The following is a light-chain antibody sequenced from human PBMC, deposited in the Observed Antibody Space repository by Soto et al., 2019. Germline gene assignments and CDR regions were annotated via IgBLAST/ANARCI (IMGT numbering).Light chain of an antibody. J-gene: IGKJ1*01. CDR1: QSVPSSY. CDR2: AAS. Sequence: EIVLTQSPGTLSLSPGERATLSCRASQSVPSSYLAWYQQKPGQAPRLLIYAASTRATGIPVRFSGSGSETEFTLTIRSLQSEDSALYFCHQYNNWPWTFGQGTKV. CDR3: HQYNNWPWT. V-gene: IGKV3-15*01.